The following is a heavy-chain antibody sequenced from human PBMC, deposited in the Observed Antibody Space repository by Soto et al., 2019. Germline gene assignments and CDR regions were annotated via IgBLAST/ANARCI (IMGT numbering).Heavy chain of an antibody. CDR3: ARGGAQILITFGGISFF. CDR1: GFAFGNYW. D-gene: IGHD3-16*01. Sequence: EVQLVESGGGLVQPGGSLRLSCEASGFAFGNYWMHWVRQAPGKGLVWVSRINSDGTSTSYADSVKGRFTISRDNAKNTLYLQMNSLGAEDTAVYYCARGGAQILITFGGISFFWGQGALVTVSS. CDR2: INSDGTST. V-gene: IGHV3-74*01. J-gene: IGHJ4*02.